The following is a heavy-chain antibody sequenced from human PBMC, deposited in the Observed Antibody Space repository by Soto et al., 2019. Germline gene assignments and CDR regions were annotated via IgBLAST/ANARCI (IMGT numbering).Heavy chain of an antibody. CDR3: AKLGTSAQFDY. Sequence: GGSLRLSCAASGFTFSTYSMNWVRQAPGKGLEWVSSISGSSNYIYYADSVKGRFTISRDNAKNSLYLQMNSLRAEDTAVYYCAKLGTSAQFDYWGQGTLVTVSS. D-gene: IGHD3-10*01. CDR1: GFTFSTYS. J-gene: IGHJ4*02. CDR2: ISGSSNYI. V-gene: IGHV3-21*01.